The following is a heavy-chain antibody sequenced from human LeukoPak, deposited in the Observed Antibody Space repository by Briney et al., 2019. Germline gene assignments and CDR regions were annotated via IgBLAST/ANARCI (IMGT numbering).Heavy chain of an antibody. CDR3: ARLGTKELPLFDY. J-gene: IGHJ4*02. CDR1: GFMFSTYS. CDR2: IGRSSSPI. D-gene: IGHD1-7*01. Sequence: GGSLRLSCAASGFMFSTYSMNWVRQAPGKGLEWVSYIGRSSSPIYYADSVKGRFTISRDNAKNSLYLQMNGLRAEDTAVYYCARLGTKELPLFDYWGQGTLVTVSS. V-gene: IGHV3-48*01.